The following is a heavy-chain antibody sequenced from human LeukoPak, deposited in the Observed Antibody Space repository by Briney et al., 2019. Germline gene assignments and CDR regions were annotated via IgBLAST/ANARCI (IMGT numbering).Heavy chain of an antibody. Sequence: PGGSLRLSCAASGFTFSSYWMHWVRQAPGKGLVWVSRIKSDGSITWYADSVKSRFTISRDNAKNMLYLQMNSLRDEDTAVYFCARDHDAVGTTIDYWGQGTLVTVSS. V-gene: IGHV3-74*01. J-gene: IGHJ4*02. D-gene: IGHD1-26*01. CDR1: GFTFSSYW. CDR2: IKSDGSIT. CDR3: ARDHDAVGTTIDY.